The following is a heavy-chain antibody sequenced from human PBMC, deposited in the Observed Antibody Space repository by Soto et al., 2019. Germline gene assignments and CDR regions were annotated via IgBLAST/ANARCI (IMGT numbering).Heavy chain of an antibody. CDR1: GFTFSSYA. J-gene: IGHJ6*02. Sequence: QVQLVESGGGVVQPGRSLRLSCAASGFTFSSYAMHWVRQAPGKGLEWVAVISYDGSNKYYADSVKGRFTISRDNSKNMLYEEMNSLRAEDTGVYCSARGGYSSSSDPEHLESYDYYYGMDVWGLGTTVTVAS. CDR2: ISYDGSNK. CDR3: ARGGYSSSSDPEHLESYDYYYGMDV. V-gene: IGHV3-30-3*01. D-gene: IGHD6-6*01.